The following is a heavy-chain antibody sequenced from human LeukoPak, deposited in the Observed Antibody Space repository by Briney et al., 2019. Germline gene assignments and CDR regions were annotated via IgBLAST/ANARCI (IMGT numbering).Heavy chain of an antibody. J-gene: IGHJ4*02. CDR3: AKNLL. Sequence: SLRLSCAASGFTSSSYAMSWVRQAPGEGLGWVSAIGGIVGSTYYADSVKGRFTISRDNSKNTLYLQMNSRRAEDTAVYYCAKNLLWGQGTLVTVSS. CDR2: IGGIVGST. CDR1: GFTSSSYA. V-gene: IGHV3-23*01.